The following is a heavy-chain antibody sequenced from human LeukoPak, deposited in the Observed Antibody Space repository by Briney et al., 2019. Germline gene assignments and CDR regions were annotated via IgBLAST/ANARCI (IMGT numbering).Heavy chain of an antibody. CDR1: GYSFTTYW. J-gene: IGHJ4*02. Sequence: GESLKISCKGSGYSFTTYWIGWVRQMPGKGLEWMGIIYPGDSDTRYSPSFQGQVTISADKSISTAYSQWSSLKASDTAMYYCARRSSIAAPLFDYWGQGTLVTVSS. CDR3: ARRSSIAAPLFDY. D-gene: IGHD6-6*01. CDR2: IYPGDSDT. V-gene: IGHV5-51*01.